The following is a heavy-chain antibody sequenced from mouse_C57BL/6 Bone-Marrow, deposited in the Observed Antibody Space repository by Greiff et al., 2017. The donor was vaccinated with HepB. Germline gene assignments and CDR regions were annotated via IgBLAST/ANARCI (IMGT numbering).Heavy chain of an antibody. Sequence: QVQLQQSGPELVKPGASVKLSCKASGYTFTSYDINWVKQRPGPGLEWIGWIYPRDGSTKYNEKFKGKATLTVDTSSSTAYMELHSLTSEDSAVYFCAKLFITTVVDFDYWGQGTTLTVSS. J-gene: IGHJ2*01. D-gene: IGHD1-1*01. CDR3: AKLFITTVVDFDY. CDR2: IYPRDGST. V-gene: IGHV1-85*01. CDR1: GYTFTSYD.